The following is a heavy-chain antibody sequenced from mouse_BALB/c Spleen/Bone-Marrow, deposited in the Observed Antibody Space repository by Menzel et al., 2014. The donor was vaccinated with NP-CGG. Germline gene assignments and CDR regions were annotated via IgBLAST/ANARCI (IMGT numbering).Heavy chain of an antibody. V-gene: IGHV2-6*02. Sequence: VKLVESGPGLVAPSQSLPITCTVSGFSLTSYDVHWVRQPPGKGLEWLVVIWSDGSATYNSVLKSRLSISKDNSKSQVFFKINSLQTDDTAMYYCAGKKYGNYAMDYWGQGASVTVSS. CDR3: AGKKYGNYAMDY. CDR1: GFSLTSYD. J-gene: IGHJ4*01. CDR2: IWSDGSA. D-gene: IGHD2-10*02.